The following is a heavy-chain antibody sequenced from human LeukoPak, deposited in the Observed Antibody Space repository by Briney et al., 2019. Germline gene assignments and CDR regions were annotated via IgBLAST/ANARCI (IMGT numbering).Heavy chain of an antibody. Sequence: GGSLILSCAASGFTFSSYWMHWVRQAPGKGLVWVSRVATDGTGPSYADSVKGRFTISRDNAKNTLYLQMNSLSVEDTAVYYCARDVGPYGGNPVGSWGQGTLVTVSS. CDR1: GFTFSSYW. D-gene: IGHD4-23*01. V-gene: IGHV3-74*01. CDR2: VATDGTGP. J-gene: IGHJ5*02. CDR3: ARDVGPYGGNPVGS.